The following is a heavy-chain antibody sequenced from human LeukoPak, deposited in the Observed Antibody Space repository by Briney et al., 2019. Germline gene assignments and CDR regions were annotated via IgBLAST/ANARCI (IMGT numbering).Heavy chain of an antibody. CDR1: GLTVNSNF. D-gene: IGHD6-19*01. CDR2: IYPSGST. J-gene: IGHJ5*02. Sequence: GGSLRLSCAASGLTVNSNFMSWVRQAPGKGLEWVSVIYPSGSTHYGDAVKGRFTISRDNFKSAVFLEMSSVTDEDTAVYYCAREVFSGGWFQFDPWGQGTLVTVSS. CDR3: AREVFSGGWFQFDP. V-gene: IGHV3-53*01.